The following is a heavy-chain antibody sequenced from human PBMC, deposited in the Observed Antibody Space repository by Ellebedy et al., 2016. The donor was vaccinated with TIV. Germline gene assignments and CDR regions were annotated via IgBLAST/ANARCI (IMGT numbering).Heavy chain of an antibody. J-gene: IGHJ6*02. CDR1: GFTFSSYS. CDR3: ARDVPAYGMDV. CDR2: ISSSSSYI. V-gene: IGHV3-21*01. Sequence: GESLKISCAASGFTFSSYSMNWVRQAPGKGLEWVSSISSSSSYIYYAESVKGRFTISRDNAKKSLYLQMNSLRAEETAVYYCARDVPAYGMDVWGQGTTVTVSS.